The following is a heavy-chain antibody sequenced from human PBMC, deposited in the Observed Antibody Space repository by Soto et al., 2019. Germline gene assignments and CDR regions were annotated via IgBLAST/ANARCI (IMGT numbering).Heavy chain of an antibody. D-gene: IGHD2-2*01. J-gene: IGHJ5*02. Sequence: ASVKVSCKASGYTFTRYAMHWVRQAPGQWPEWMGWINAGNGDTKYSEKLQGRVTFTRDTSASTTYMELRSLRSDDTAVYYCARVVPGAEAWFGPWGQGTLVTVSS. V-gene: IGHV1-3*01. CDR1: GYTFTRYA. CDR3: ARVVPGAEAWFGP. CDR2: INAGNGDT.